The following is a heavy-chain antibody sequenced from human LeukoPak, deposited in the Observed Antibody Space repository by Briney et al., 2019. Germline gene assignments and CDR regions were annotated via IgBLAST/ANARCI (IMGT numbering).Heavy chain of an antibody. CDR3: ARESFGGSPLVH. CDR1: GYSIRSGYQ. D-gene: IGHD2-15*01. V-gene: IGHV4-38-2*02. CDR2: INYSGST. J-gene: IGHJ4*02. Sequence: SETLSLTCTVSGYSIRSGYQWGWIRQPPGKGLEWIGSINYSGSTYDNPSLKSRVTISVDTSKNQFSLKLSSVTAADTAVYYCARESFGGSPLVHWGQGTLVTVSS.